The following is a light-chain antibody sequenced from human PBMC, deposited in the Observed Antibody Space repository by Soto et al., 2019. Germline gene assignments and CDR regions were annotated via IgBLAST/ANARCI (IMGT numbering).Light chain of an antibody. CDR2: GAS. CDR1: QIINTF. J-gene: IGKJ4*01. V-gene: IGKV1-39*01. CDR3: QQSFNPPVT. Sequence: DIQMTQSPSSLSASVGDNVIITCRASQIINTFLNWYQQIPVKAPKLLIYGASSLQSGVPSRFIGSGSGTDFTLSINSLQPEDFATYYCQQSFNPPVTFGGGTKVEI.